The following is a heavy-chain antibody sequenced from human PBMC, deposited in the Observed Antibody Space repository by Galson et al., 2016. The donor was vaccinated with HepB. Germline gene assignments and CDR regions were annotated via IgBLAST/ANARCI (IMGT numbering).Heavy chain of an antibody. CDR3: SRAGGEHMYGYYYYTMDV. V-gene: IGHV1-3*01. D-gene: IGHD1/OR15-1a*01. CDR1: GYTFTTYA. J-gene: IGHJ6*02. CDR2: INAGNGNT. Sequence: SVKVSCKASGYTFTTYAMHWVRQAPGQRLEWLGWINAGNGNTKYSQKFQGRVTITRDTSATTAYMVLSSLGSDYTAVDYCSRAGGEHMYGYYYYTMDVWGQGTTVTVSS.